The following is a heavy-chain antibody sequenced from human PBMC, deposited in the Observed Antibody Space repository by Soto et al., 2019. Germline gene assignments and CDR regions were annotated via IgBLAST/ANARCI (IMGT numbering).Heavy chain of an antibody. Sequence: EEQLLESGGGLVQSGGSLRLSCAASGFTFSNYVITWVRQAPGKGLEWVSAISGSGGSTYYADSVKGRFTISRDNFKNTLYLQMNSLRAEDTAVYYCAKRGYYDSRDLRHFDQWGQGTQVTVSS. CDR3: AKRGYYDSRDLRHFDQ. V-gene: IGHV3-23*01. J-gene: IGHJ4*02. CDR2: ISGSGGST. CDR1: GFTFSNYV. D-gene: IGHD3-22*01.